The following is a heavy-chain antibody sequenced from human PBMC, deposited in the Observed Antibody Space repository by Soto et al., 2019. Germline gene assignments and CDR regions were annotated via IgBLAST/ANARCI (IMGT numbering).Heavy chain of an antibody. CDR1: GFTFEDHA. J-gene: IGHJ3*01. D-gene: IGHD2-15*01. CDR3: VKDSGATWIATGWGAFDF. V-gene: IGHV3-9*01. CDR2: ISWIGGGI. Sequence: EVQLVESGGGLIQPGRSLRLSCVASGFTFEDHAVHWVRQPPGKGLEWVSGISWIGGGIGYADSVKGRFTISRDNAKNYVNLQMSSVRPEDTALYYCVKDSGATWIATGWGAFDFWGQGTIVTVSS.